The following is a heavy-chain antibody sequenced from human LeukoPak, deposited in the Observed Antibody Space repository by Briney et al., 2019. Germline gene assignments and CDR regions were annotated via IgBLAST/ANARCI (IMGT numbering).Heavy chain of an antibody. Sequence: ASVKVSCKASGGTFSSYAISWVRQAPGQGLEWMGGIIPIFGTANYAQKFQGRVTITTDESTSTAYMELSSLRSEDTAVYYCAREMFSFRGDGLFGAFDIWGQGTMVTVSS. CDR1: GGTFSSYA. CDR3: AREMFSFRGDGLFGAFDI. CDR2: IIPIFGTA. V-gene: IGHV1-69*05. J-gene: IGHJ3*02. D-gene: IGHD3-16*01.